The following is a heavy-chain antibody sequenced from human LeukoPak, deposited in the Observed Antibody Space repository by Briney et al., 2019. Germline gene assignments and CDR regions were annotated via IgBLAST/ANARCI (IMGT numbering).Heavy chain of an antibody. CDR1: GFTFSGSA. J-gene: IGHJ4*02. D-gene: IGHD3-10*01. CDR2: IRSKANSYAT. V-gene: IGHV3-73*01. CDR3: TRLPSVYGSGSSTDY. Sequence: GGPLRLSCAASGFTFSGSAMHWVRQASGKGLEWVGRIRSKANSYATAYAASVKGRFTISRDDSKNTAYLQMNSLKTEDTAVYYCTRLPSVYGSGSSTDYWGQGTLVTVSS.